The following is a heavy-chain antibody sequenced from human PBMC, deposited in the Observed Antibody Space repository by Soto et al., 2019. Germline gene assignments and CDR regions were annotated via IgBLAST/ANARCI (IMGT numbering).Heavy chain of an antibody. J-gene: IGHJ4*02. CDR1: GGSISGSY. V-gene: IGHV4-59*12. Sequence: SETLSLTCTVSGGSISGSYWSWIRQPPGKGLEWIGYIYYSGSTNYNPSLRSRVTISVDTSKNQISLKLSSVTAADTAVYYCARAGDNSGYADYWGQGTLVTVSS. CDR2: IYYSGST. D-gene: IGHD3-22*01. CDR3: ARAGDNSGYADY.